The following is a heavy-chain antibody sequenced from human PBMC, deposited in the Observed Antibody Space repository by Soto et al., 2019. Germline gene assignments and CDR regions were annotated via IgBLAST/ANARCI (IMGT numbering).Heavy chain of an antibody. Sequence: GASVKVSCKASAYTFNNYFMHWVRQAPGQGLEWMGIINPTGGTTTYAQKFQGRVTMTRDTSTSTVYMELSSLRSEDTAVYYCARDLLPVAGLTSMIYGIYVWG. D-gene: IGHD6-19*01. J-gene: IGHJ6*02. CDR2: INPTGGTT. CDR1: AYTFNNYF. CDR3: ARDLLPVAGLTSMIYGIYV. V-gene: IGHV1-46*02.